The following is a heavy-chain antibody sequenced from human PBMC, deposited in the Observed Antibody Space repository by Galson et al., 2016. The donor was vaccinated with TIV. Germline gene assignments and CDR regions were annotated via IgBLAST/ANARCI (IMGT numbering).Heavy chain of an antibody. D-gene: IGHD2/OR15-2a*01. CDR2: FDPEDGET. CDR1: GYTLTELS. Sequence: SVKVSCKVSGYTLTELSMHWVRQAPGKGLEWMGGFDPEDGETIYAQRFQGRVTMTEDTSTDTAYMELNSLRSEDTAVYYCAFLPIYRNSWEHVPNGMDVWGQGTTVTVSS. J-gene: IGHJ6*02. CDR3: AFLPIYRNSWEHVPNGMDV. V-gene: IGHV1-24*01.